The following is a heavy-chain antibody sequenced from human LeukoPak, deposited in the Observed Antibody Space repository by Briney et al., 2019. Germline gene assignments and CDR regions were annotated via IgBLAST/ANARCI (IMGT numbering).Heavy chain of an antibody. D-gene: IGHD1-26*01. J-gene: IGHJ5*02. CDR3: ASYERVGALGRFDH. V-gene: IGHV1-2*02. Sequence: ASVTVSFTASGYTFTVYYMHWVRQAPGQGLEWMGWINPNSGGTKYAKQFQGRVTMTRETSISTAYMALSSLRSDDSAVYYCASYERVGALGRFDHWGQGTLVTVSS. CDR2: INPNSGGT. CDR1: GYTFTVYY.